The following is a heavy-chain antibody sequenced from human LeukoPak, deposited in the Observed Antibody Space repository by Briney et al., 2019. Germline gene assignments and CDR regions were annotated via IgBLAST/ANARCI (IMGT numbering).Heavy chain of an antibody. D-gene: IGHD1-26*01. CDR2: ISSSSSYI. CDR3: ARDSSGSYYRFDY. Sequence: GTLRLSCAASGFTFSSYSMNWVRQAPGKGLEWVSSISSSSSYIHYADSLKGRFTISRDNAQNSLYLQMNSLRAEDTAVYYCARDSSGSYYRFDYWGLGALVTVSS. CDR1: GFTFSSYS. J-gene: IGHJ4*02. V-gene: IGHV3-21*01.